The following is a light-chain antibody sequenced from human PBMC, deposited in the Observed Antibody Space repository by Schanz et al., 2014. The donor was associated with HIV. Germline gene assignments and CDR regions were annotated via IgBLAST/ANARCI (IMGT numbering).Light chain of an antibody. CDR2: GAS. V-gene: IGKV3-20*01. J-gene: IGKJ3*01. CDR3: QHYGSS. Sequence: EIVLTQSPGSLSLSPGGRATLSCGASQRLSSNLAWYQQKPGQAPRLLIFGASNRATGFPDRFSGSASGTDFTLTISRLEPEDFAVYYCQHYGSSFGPGTKVDIK. CDR1: QRLSSN.